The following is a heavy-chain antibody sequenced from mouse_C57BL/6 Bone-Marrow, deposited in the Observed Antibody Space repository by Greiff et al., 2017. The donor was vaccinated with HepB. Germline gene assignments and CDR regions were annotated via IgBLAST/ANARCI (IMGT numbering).Heavy chain of an antibody. CDR2: IDPENGDT. CDR1: GFNIKDDY. CDR3: TTDDGYSGY. D-gene: IGHD2-3*01. J-gene: IGHJ2*01. Sequence: VQLQQSGAELVRPGASVKLSCTASGFNIKDDYMHWVKQRPEQGLEWIGWIDPENGDTEYASKFQGKATITAYTSSNTAYLQLSSLTSEDTAVYYCTTDDGYSGYWGQGTTLTVSS. V-gene: IGHV14-4*01.